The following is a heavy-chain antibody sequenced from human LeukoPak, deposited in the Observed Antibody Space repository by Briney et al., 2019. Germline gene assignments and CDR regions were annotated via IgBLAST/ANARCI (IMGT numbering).Heavy chain of an antibody. J-gene: IGHJ6*03. CDR1: GFPFSISW. V-gene: IGHV3-7*01. CDR2: LKEDGTEI. D-gene: IGHD5-24*01. Sequence: GGSLRLSCAASGFPFSISWMTWVRQATGKGLEWVVHLKEDGTEICCVDSVKGRFTICRDNANNSLYLQMNSLRGEDTAVYYCARDTGDGYTPPHYYYYMDVWGKGTTVTVSS. CDR3: ARDTGDGYTPPHYYYYMDV.